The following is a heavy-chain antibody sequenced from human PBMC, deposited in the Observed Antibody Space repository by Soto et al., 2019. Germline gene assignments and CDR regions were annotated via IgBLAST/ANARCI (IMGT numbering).Heavy chain of an antibody. Sequence: QVQLVESGGGLVKPGGSLRLSCTASGFTFSDYYMSWIRQAPGKGLEWVSYISSSSGTLTNYADSVKGRFTISRDNAKHSLYLQMNSLRAEDTAVYYCAKYLSGWSNPWDYWGQGTLVTVSS. CDR3: AKYLSGWSNPWDY. CDR1: GFTFSDYY. CDR2: ISSSSGTLT. D-gene: IGHD6-19*01. V-gene: IGHV3-11*06. J-gene: IGHJ4*02.